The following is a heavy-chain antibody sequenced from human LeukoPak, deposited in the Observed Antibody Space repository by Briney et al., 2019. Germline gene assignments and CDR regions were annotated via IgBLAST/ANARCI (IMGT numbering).Heavy chain of an antibody. D-gene: IGHD5-12*01. CDR3: ARGNSGYSGYDLDY. CDR2: IYHSGST. V-gene: IGHV4-30-2*01. CDR1: GGSISSGGYS. Sequence: SQTLSLTCAVSGGSISSGGYSWSWIRQPPGKGLEWIGYIYHSGSTYYNPSLKSRVTISVDRSKNQFSLKLSSVTAADTAVYYCARGNSGYSGYDLDYWGQGTLVTVSS. J-gene: IGHJ4*02.